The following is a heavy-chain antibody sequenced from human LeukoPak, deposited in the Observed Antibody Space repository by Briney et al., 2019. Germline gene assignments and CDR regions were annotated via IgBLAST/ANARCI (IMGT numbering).Heavy chain of an antibody. D-gene: IGHD4-23*01. J-gene: IGHJ6*02. CDR2: IYTSGST. V-gene: IGHV4-4*07. Sequence: SETLSLTCTVSGGSISSYYWSWIRQPAGKGLEWIGRIYTSGSTNYNPSLKSRVTMSVDTSKNQFSLKLSSVTAADTAVYYCARVGYDYGGNPDYYYSGMDVWGQGTTVTVSS. CDR1: GGSISSYY. CDR3: ARVGYDYGGNPDYYYSGMDV.